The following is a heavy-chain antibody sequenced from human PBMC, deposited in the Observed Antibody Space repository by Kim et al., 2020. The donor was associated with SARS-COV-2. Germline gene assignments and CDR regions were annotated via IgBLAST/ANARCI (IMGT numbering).Heavy chain of an antibody. D-gene: IGHD3-9*01. J-gene: IGHJ5*02. Sequence: SETLSLTCTVSGGSISSYYWSWIRQPPGKGLEWIGYIYYSGSTNYNPSLKSRVTISVDTSKNQFSLKLSSVTAADTAVYYCARGQRKSFDWFMPCWFDPWGQGTLVTVSS. CDR3: ARGQRKSFDWFMPCWFDP. V-gene: IGHV4-59*01. CDR1: GGSISSYY. CDR2: IYYSGST.